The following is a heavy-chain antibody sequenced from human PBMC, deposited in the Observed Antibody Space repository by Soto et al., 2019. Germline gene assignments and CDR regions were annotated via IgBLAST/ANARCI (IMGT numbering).Heavy chain of an antibody. CDR1: GGSISSSNW. J-gene: IGHJ6*02. D-gene: IGHD1-26*01. CDR3: ARVSGSYYYGMDV. V-gene: IGHV4-4*02. CDR2: IYHSGST. Sequence: QVQLQESGPGLVKPSGTLSLTCAVSGGSISSSNWWSWVRQPPGKGLEWIGEIYHSGSTNYNPSLKCRVTISVDKSKNQFSLKLSSVTAADTAVYHCARVSGSYYYGMDVWGQGTTVIVSS.